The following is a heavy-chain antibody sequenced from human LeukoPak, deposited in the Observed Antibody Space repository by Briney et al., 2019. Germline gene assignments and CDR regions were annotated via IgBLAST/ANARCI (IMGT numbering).Heavy chain of an antibody. J-gene: IGHJ3*02. D-gene: IGHD2-2*01. V-gene: IGHV3-30*18. CDR2: ISYDGSNK. CDR1: GFTFSSYG. Sequence: PGGSLRLSCAASGFTFSSYGMHWVRQAPGKGLEWVAVISYDGSNKYYADSVKGRFTISRDNSKNTLYLQMNSLRAEDTAVYYCAKSSGDIVVVPAAPDAFDIWGQGTMVTVSS. CDR3: AKSSGDIVVVPAAPDAFDI.